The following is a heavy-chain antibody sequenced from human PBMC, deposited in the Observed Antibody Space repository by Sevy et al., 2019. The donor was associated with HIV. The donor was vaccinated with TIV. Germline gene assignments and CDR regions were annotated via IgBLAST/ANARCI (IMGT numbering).Heavy chain of an antibody. CDR3: AKQRRGRGIDY. CDR2: VYYSGAS. V-gene: IGHV4-39*01. Sequence: SETLSLTCTVSGGSITSTTHYWSWIRQPPGKGLESIGSVYYSGASHYNTSLKSRCTISIDTSKNHFSLILTSVTAADTAVYYCAKQRRGRGIDYWGQGALVTVSS. J-gene: IGHJ4*02. D-gene: IGHD3-10*01. CDR1: GGSITSTTHY.